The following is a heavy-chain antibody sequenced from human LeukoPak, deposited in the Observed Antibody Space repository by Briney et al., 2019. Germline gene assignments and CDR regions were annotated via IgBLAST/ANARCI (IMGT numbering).Heavy chain of an antibody. V-gene: IGHV1-8*03. CDR1: GYTFTSYD. CDR2: MNPNSGNT. D-gene: IGHD6-19*01. CDR3: ARGSSGWYKDAFDI. Sequence: LRASVEVSCKASGYTFTSYDINWVRQATGQGLEWMGWMNPNSGNTGYAQKFQGRVTITRNTSISTAYMELSSLRSEDTAVYYCARGSSGWYKDAFDIWGQGTMVTVSS. J-gene: IGHJ3*02.